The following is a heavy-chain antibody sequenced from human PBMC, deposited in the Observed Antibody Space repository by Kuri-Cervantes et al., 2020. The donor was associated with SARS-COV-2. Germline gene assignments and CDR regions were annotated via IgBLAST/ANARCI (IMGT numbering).Heavy chain of an antibody. J-gene: IGHJ6*02. D-gene: IGHD3-10*01. CDR3: ARQGTGYYGSGSYYYYYYGMDV. CDR1: GGSISSYY. Sequence: GSLRLSCTVSGGSISSYYWSWIRQPPGKGLEWIGYLYYSGSTNYNPSLKSRVTISLDTPKNQFSLKLSSVTAADTAVYYCARQGTGYYGSGSYYYYYYGMDVWGQGTTVTVSS. V-gene: IGHV4-59*08. CDR2: LYYSGST.